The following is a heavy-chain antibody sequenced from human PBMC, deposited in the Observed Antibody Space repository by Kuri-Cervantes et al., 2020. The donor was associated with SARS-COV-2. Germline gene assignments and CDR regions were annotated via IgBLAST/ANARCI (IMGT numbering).Heavy chain of an antibody. D-gene: IGHD5-18*01. V-gene: IGHV4-38-2*02. CDR3: ARRPREEDHSFHWYFDL. Sequence: EPLKISCTVSGYSISSGYYWGWIRQPPGKGLEWIGSIYHSGSTYYNPSLKSRVTISLDTSKNQFSLRLSSVTAADTAMYYCARRPREEDHSFHWYFDLWGRGTLVTVSS. CDR1: GYSISSGYY. J-gene: IGHJ2*01. CDR2: IYHSGST.